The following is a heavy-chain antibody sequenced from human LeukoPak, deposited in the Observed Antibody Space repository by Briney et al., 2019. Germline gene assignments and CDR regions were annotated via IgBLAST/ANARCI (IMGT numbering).Heavy chain of an antibody. CDR3: ARASSSWYTGDRYYFDY. V-gene: IGHV1-8*01. D-gene: IGHD6-13*01. Sequence: GASVKVSCKASVYTFTIYDINWVRQAPGQGLEWMGWMNPHSGNTGYAQNFQGRVTITRNTTISTAYMELSSLRSEDTAVYYCARASSSWYTGDRYYFDYWGQGTLVTVSS. CDR1: VYTFTIYD. CDR2: MNPHSGNT. J-gene: IGHJ4*02.